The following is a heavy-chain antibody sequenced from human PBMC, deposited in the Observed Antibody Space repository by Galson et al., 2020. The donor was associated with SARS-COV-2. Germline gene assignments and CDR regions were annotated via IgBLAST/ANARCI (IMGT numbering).Heavy chain of an antibody. CDR2: ITSSSTYL. D-gene: IGHD6-13*01. V-gene: IGHV3-21*01. Sequence: GESLKISCAASGFTFSSYTMNWVRQVPGKGLEWVSSITSSSTYLNYADSVKGRFTISRDNAKNSLFLQMNSLGAGDTAVYFCARTGTPHYYYSYYMDVWGKGTTVTVSS. CDR1: GFTFSSYT. CDR3: ARTGTPHYYYSYYMDV. J-gene: IGHJ6*03.